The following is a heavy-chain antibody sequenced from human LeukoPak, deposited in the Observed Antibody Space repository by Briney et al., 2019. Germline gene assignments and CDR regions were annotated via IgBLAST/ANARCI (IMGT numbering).Heavy chain of an antibody. D-gene: IGHD3-3*01. CDR1: GFTFTSYA. CDR3: ARDSGLVPYYDFWSGYSRDGNWFDP. CDR2: INAGNGNT. Sequence: GASVEVSCKASGFTFTSYAMHWVRQAPGQRLEWMGWINAGNGNTKYSQKFQGRVTITRDTSASTAYMELSSLRSEDTAVYYCARDSGLVPYYDFWSGYSRDGNWFDPWGQGTLVTVSS. V-gene: IGHV1-3*01. J-gene: IGHJ5*02.